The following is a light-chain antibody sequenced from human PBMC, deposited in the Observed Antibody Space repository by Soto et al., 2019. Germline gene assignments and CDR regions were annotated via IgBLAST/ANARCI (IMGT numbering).Light chain of an antibody. Sequence: EIVLTQSPATLSLSPGDSATLSCTASQDIRIFLAWYQQKPGQAPRLLIYDASSRATGIPDRFSGGGSGTDFTLTISRLEPEDFAVYYCQQFSSYPLTFGGGTKVDIK. CDR2: DAS. CDR1: QDIRIF. CDR3: QQFSSYPLT. V-gene: IGKV3-20*01. J-gene: IGKJ4*01.